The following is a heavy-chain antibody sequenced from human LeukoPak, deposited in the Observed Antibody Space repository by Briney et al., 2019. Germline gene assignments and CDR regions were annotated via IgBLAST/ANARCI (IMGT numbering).Heavy chain of an antibody. Sequence: GGSLRLSCAASGFTFSSYAMSWVRQAPGKGLEWVSAISGSSSSTYYADSVKGRFTISRDNSKNTLYLQMNSLRAEDTAVYYCAKRPAVGSGLPLYFDYWGQGTLVTVSS. CDR2: ISGSSSST. CDR3: AKRPAVGSGLPLYFDY. CDR1: GFTFSSYA. V-gene: IGHV3-23*01. J-gene: IGHJ4*02. D-gene: IGHD2-15*01.